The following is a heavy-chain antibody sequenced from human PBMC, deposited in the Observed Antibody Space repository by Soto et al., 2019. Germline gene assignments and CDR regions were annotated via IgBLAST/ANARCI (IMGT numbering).Heavy chain of an antibody. CDR1: GFTVSSNY. V-gene: IGHV3-53*01. CDR2: IYSGGST. Sequence: GGSLRLSCAASGFTVSSNYMSWVRQAPGKGLEWVSVIYSGGSTYYADSVKGRFTISRDNSKNTLYLQMNSLRAEDTAVYYCASSGYYDSSGYTLDFDYWGQGTLVTVSS. CDR3: ASSGYYDSSGYTLDFDY. J-gene: IGHJ4*02. D-gene: IGHD3-22*01.